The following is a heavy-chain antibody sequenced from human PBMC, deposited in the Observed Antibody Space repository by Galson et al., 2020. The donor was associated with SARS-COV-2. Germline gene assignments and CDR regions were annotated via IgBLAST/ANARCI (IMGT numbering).Heavy chain of an antibody. D-gene: IGHD3-22*01. CDR2: FDPEDGET. CDR1: GYTLTELS. V-gene: IGHV1-24*01. CDR3: ATAPPIVVVPGRSVWFDP. Sequence: ASVKVSCKVSGYTLTELSMHWVRQAPGKGLEWMGGFDPEDGETIYAQKFQGRVTMTEDTSTDTAYMELSSLRSEDTAVYYCATAPPIVVVPGRSVWFDPWGQGTLVTVSS. J-gene: IGHJ5*02.